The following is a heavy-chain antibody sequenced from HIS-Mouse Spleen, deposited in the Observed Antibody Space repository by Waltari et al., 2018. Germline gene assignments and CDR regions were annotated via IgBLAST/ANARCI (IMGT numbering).Heavy chain of an antibody. V-gene: IGHV1-2*02. D-gene: IGHD6-6*01. CDR1: GYTCTGSY. CDR2: INPNSVGT. Sequence: QVQLVQSGAAVTKPGASVKVSCQASGYTCTGSYMHWVRRAPGQGLEWMGWINPNSVGTNYAQKFQGRVTMTRDTSISTAYMELSRLRSDDTAVYYCARLPDSSSPFDAFDIWGQGTMVTVSS. J-gene: IGHJ3*02. CDR3: ARLPDSSSPFDAFDI.